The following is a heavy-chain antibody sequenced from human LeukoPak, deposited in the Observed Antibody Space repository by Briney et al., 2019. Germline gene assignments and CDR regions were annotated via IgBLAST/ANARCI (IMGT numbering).Heavy chain of an antibody. Sequence: PGGSLRLSCADSGFTFSRYAMSWVRHAPGKGLEWVSTISDSGSSPYYTDSVKGRFTFSRDNSKNTLHLQMNSLRAEDTAVYYCTKDHGFYSSGWHPLFDHWGQGTLVTVTP. CDR3: TKDHGFYSSGWHPLFDH. V-gene: IGHV3-23*01. CDR1: GFTFSRYA. J-gene: IGHJ4*02. D-gene: IGHD6-19*01. CDR2: ISDSGSSP.